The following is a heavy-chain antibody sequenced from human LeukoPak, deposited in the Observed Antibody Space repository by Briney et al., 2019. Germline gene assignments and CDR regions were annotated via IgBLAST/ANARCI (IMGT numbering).Heavy chain of an antibody. V-gene: IGHV4-38-2*02. Sequence: SETLSLTCTVSGYSISSGYYWGWLRQPPGKGLEWIGSIYHSGITYYNHSLKSRFTISVDKSKNPYTLKLSSLTAANTAVYYCARPSARGYGSGRSDFDYWGQGTLVTVSS. CDR2: IYHSGIT. CDR1: GYSISSGYY. J-gene: IGHJ4*02. D-gene: IGHD5-12*01. CDR3: ARPSARGYGSGRSDFDY.